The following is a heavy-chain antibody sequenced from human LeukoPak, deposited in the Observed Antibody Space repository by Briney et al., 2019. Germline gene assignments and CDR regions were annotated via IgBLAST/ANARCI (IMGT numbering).Heavy chain of an antibody. V-gene: IGHV3-23*01. D-gene: IGHD2-2*01. Sequence: PGGSLRLSCAASGFTFSSYAMSWVRQAPGKGLEWVSAISGSGGSTYYADSVKGRFTISRDNSKNMLYLQMNSLRAEDTAGYYCAKAEDVVPALHDYWGQGTLVTVSS. CDR2: ISGSGGST. CDR3: AKAEDVVPALHDY. CDR1: GFTFSSYA. J-gene: IGHJ4*02.